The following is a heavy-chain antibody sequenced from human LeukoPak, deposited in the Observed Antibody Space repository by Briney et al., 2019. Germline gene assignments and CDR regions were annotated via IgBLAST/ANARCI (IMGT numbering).Heavy chain of an antibody. CDR3: ARGRGYYDSSGYLLDY. Sequence: SETLSLTCTVSGGSISSYYWSWIRQPAGKGLEWIGRIYTGGSTSYNPSLKSRVTMSVDTSKNQFSLKLSSVTAADTAVYYCARGRGYYDSSGYLLDYWGQGTLVTVSS. D-gene: IGHD3-22*01. CDR1: GGSISSYY. V-gene: IGHV4-4*07. J-gene: IGHJ4*02. CDR2: IYTGGST.